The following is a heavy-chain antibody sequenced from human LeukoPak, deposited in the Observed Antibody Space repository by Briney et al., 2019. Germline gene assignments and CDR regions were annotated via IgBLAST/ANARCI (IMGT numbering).Heavy chain of an antibody. CDR2: ISVDNTNT. CDR3: ARMGCSSASCYTLDY. CDR1: GYTFSNYG. J-gene: IGHJ4*02. V-gene: IGHV1-18*01. Sequence: ASVKVSCEASGYTFSNYGISWVRQAPGQGLEWMGWISVDNTNTKSAQNVQGRVTLTTDTSTSTAYMELRSLRSDDTAVYYCARMGCSSASCYTLDYWGQGTLVTVSS. D-gene: IGHD2-2*02.